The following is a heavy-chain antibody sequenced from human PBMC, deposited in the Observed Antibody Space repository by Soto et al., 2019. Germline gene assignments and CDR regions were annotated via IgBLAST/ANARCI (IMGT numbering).Heavy chain of an antibody. D-gene: IGHD5-18*01. CDR1: GGSVSSGSYY. V-gene: IGHV4-61*01. CDR3: AKDLDTTVFNFDY. CDR2: IYYSGST. Sequence: PSETLSLTCTVSGGSVSSGSYYWSWIRQPPGKGLEWIGYIYYSGSTNYNPSLKSRVTISVDTSKNQFSLKLSSVTAANTAIYYCAKDLDTTVFNFDYWGQGTLVTVS. J-gene: IGHJ4*02.